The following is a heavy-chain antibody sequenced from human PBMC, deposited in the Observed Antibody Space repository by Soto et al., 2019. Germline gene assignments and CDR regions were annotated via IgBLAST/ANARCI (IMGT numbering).Heavy chain of an antibody. CDR1: GGSISSYY. J-gene: IGHJ6*02. CDR3: ARSDGSFWSGYYRPSALPVYYYYGMDV. CDR2: IYYSGST. V-gene: IGHV4-59*01. D-gene: IGHD3-3*01. Sequence: SETLSLTCTVSGGSISSYYWSWIRQPPGKGLEWIGYIYYSGSTNYNPSLKSRVTISVDTSKNQFSLKLSSVTAADTAVYYCARSDGSFWSGYYRPSALPVYYYYGMDVWAKGPRAPSP.